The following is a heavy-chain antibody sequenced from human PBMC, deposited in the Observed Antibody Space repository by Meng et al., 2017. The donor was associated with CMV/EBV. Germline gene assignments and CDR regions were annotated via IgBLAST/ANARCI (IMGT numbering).Heavy chain of an antibody. CDR1: GGSISSYY. CDR2: IYYSGST. Sequence: SETLSLTCTVSGGSISSYYWSWIRQPPGKGLEWIGYIYYSGSTNYNPSLRRRVTISVDTSKNQFSLKLSSVTAADTAVYYCARGGAEYYDFWSGPGGIDYWGQGTLVTVSS. CDR3: ARGGAEYYDFWSGPGGIDY. J-gene: IGHJ4*02. V-gene: IGHV4-59*01. D-gene: IGHD3-3*01.